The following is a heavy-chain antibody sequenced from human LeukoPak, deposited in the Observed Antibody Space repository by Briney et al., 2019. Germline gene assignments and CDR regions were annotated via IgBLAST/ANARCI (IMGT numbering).Heavy chain of an antibody. J-gene: IGHJ4*02. D-gene: IGHD5-24*01. CDR2: IKQDGSEK. CDR1: GFTFSSYW. V-gene: IGHV3-7*04. CDR3: AGGWEMATIDY. Sequence: GSLRLSCAASGFTFSSYWMSWVRQALGKGLEWVANIKQDGSEKYYVDSVKGRFTISRDNAKNSLYLQMNSLRAEDTAVYYCAGGWEMATIDYWGQGALVTVSS.